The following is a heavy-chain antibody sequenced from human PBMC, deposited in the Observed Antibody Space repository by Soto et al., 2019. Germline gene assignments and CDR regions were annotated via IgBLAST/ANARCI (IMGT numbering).Heavy chain of an antibody. Sequence: QVQMQESGPGLVKPSETLSLTCTVSGDSVRNQYWSWIRRPPGRGLEWIGYIYRSGSTKYNPSLKSRLTISGDTSTHQFSLKLASVTAADTAVYYCARTLDYGHMDVWGKGTTVTVSS. V-gene: IGHV4-4*09. D-gene: IGHD3-16*01. CDR3: ARTLDYGHMDV. CDR1: GDSVRNQY. CDR2: IYRSGST. J-gene: IGHJ6*03.